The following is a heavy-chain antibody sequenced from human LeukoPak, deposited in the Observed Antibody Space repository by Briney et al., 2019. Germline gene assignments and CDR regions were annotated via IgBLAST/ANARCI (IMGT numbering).Heavy chain of an antibody. CDR3: AKFGLPNSVIFYYYGMDV. J-gene: IGHJ6*02. D-gene: IGHD3-16*02. CDR2: ISGSGGST. Sequence: PGGSLRLSCAASGFTFSSYAMSWVRQAPGKGLEWVSAISGSGGSTYYADSVKGRFTISRDNSKNTLYLQMNSLRAEDTAVYYCAKFGLPNSVIFYYYGMDVWGQGTTVTVSS. CDR1: GFTFSSYA. V-gene: IGHV3-23*01.